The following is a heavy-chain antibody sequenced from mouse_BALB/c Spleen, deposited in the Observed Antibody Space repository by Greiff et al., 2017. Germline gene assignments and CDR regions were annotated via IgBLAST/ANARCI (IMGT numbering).Heavy chain of an antibody. V-gene: IGHV5-12-1*01. Sequence: EVQLQESGGGLVKPGGSLKLSCAASGFAFSSYDMSWVRQTPEKRLEWVAYISSGGGSTYYPDTVKGRFTISRDNAKNTLYLQMSSLKSEDTAMYYCARNYGNYWYFDVWGAGTTVTVSS. CDR3: ARNYGNYWYFDV. CDR2: ISSGGGST. J-gene: IGHJ1*01. CDR1: GFAFSSYD. D-gene: IGHD2-1*01.